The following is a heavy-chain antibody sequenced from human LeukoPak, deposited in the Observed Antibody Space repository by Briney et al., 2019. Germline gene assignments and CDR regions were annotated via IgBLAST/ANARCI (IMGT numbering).Heavy chain of an antibody. D-gene: IGHD2-21*02. CDR3: ARGKGVFCGGDCSALDY. Sequence: GGSLRLSCVASGFTFSTYAMHWVRQAPGKGLEYVSAITSDGGSAYYANSVKGRFTISRDNSENTLYLQMGSLRAEDMAVYYCARGKGVFCGGDCSALDYWGQGTLVTVSS. J-gene: IGHJ4*02. V-gene: IGHV3-64*01. CDR1: GFTFSTYA. CDR2: ITSDGGSA.